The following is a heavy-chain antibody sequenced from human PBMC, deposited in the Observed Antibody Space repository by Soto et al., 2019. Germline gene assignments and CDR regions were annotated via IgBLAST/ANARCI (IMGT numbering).Heavy chain of an antibody. CDR1: GDYISSYY. Sequence: PSETLSLTCTVSGDYISSYYWSWIRQPPGKGLEWIGYIYYSGSTYYNPSLKSRVTISVDTSKNQFSLKLSSVTAADTAVYYCARVGGFGATTIDYWGQGTLVTVSS. V-gene: IGHV4-59*08. J-gene: IGHJ4*02. D-gene: IGHD3-10*01. CDR3: ARVGGFGATTIDY. CDR2: IYYSGST.